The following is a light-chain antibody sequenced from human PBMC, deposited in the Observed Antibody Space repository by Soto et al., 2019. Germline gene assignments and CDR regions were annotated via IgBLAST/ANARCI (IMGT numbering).Light chain of an antibody. CDR3: TVGNDTLSGLF. CDR2: KNN. CDR1: SSNIGSNF. J-gene: IGLJ1*01. V-gene: IGLV1-47*01. Sequence: QSALTQPPSASGTPGQRVTISCSGSSSNIGSNFVSWYQQLPGTAPKLLIYKNNQRPSGVPDRFSGSKSGTSASLAIRGLGSEDEANYYCTVGNDTLSGLFFGAGTKATVL.